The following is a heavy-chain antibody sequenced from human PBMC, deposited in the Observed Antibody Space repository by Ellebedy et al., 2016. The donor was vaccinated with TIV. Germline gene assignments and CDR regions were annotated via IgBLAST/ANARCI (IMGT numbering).Heavy chain of an antibody. D-gene: IGHD2-2*02. V-gene: IGHV1-69*13. CDR3: ATDRETLYSMVV. CDR2: IIPLFGTD. Sequence: SVKVSCKASGGSFSSYAISWVRQAPGQGLEWMGGIIPLFGTDNYAQKSKGRVTITADETTSTAYMELSSLRSEDTAVYYCATDRETLYSMVVWGQGTTVTVSS. J-gene: IGHJ6*02. CDR1: GGSFSSYA.